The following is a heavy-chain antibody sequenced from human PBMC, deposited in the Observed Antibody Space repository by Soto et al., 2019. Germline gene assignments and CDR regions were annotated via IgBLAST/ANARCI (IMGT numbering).Heavy chain of an antibody. CDR1: GLIFSDYH. J-gene: IGHJ6*02. V-gene: IGHV3-72*01. CDR2: IRRKANSYTT. Sequence: EVQLVESGGGLVQPGGSLRLSCAASGLIFSDYHMDWVRQAPGKGLEWVGRIRRKANSYTTEYAASVKGRFTISRDDSKTSLSLQMNSLKSEDTAVYYCAMLGGWSGGSSGMDVWGQGTTVTVSS. CDR3: AMLGGWSGGSSGMDV. D-gene: IGHD6-19*01.